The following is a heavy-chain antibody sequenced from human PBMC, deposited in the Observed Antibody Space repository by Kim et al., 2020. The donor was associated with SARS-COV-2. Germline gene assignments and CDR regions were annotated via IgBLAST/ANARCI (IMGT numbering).Heavy chain of an antibody. CDR1: GFTFDDYA. J-gene: IGHJ6*02. CDR3: AKDSPPKGMDV. CDR2: ISWNSGSI. V-gene: IGHV3-9*01. Sequence: GGSLRLSCAASGFTFDDYAMHWVRQAPGKGLEWVSGISWNSGSIGYADSVKGRFTISRDNAKNSLYLQMNSLRAEDKALYYCAKDSPPKGMDVWGQGTTVTVSS.